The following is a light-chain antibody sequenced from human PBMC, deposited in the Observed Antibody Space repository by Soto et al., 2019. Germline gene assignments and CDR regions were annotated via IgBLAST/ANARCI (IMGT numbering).Light chain of an antibody. CDR3: QSYDSVLSASV. Sequence: QSALTQPASVSGSPGQSITVSCTGTNTDVGGYNYVSWYQHRPGKAPRLMIYEVRNRLSGVSNRFSGSKSGNTASLTISGLQSEDEADYYCQSYDSVLSASVFGGGTKLTVL. J-gene: IGLJ2*01. CDR2: EVR. CDR1: NTDVGGYNY. V-gene: IGLV2-14*01.